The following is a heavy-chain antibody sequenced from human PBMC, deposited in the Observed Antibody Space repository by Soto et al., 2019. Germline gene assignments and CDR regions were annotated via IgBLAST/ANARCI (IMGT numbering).Heavy chain of an antibody. V-gene: IGHV3-23*01. CDR1: GFSFSRYA. CDR3: AKAPSTFVSTGDAFHI. D-gene: IGHD1-1*01. J-gene: IGHJ3*02. Sequence: GGALTLSCAASGFSFSRYAMIWGRQAPGKGLEWVSAISGSGGSTYYADSVKGRFTISRDNSKNTLYLQMNSLRAEDTAVYYCAKAPSTFVSTGDAFHIWGQGTMVTVS. CDR2: ISGSGGST.